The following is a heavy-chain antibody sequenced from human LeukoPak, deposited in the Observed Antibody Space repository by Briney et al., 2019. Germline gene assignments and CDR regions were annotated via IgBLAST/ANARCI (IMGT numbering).Heavy chain of an antibody. V-gene: IGHV1-69*05. CDR1: GGTFSSYA. D-gene: IGHD3-10*01. CDR3: ARVSGGSGSYGDFDY. CDR2: IIPIFGTA. Sequence: GSSVKVSCKASGGTFSSYAISWVRQAPGQGLEWMGRIIPIFGTANYAQKFQGRVTSTTDESTSTAYMELSSLRSEDTAVYYCARVSGGSGSYGDFDYWGQGTLVTVSS. J-gene: IGHJ4*02.